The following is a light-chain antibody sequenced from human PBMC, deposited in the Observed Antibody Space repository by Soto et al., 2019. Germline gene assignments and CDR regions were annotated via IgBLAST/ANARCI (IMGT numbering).Light chain of an antibody. CDR2: DAS. V-gene: IGKV3-11*01. J-gene: IGKJ1*01. CDR1: QSVSSF. Sequence: VLTQSPATLSLSPGERATLSCRASQSVSSFLAWYQQKPGQAPRLLIYDASSRAAGIPARFSGTGSGTDFTLTISSLEPEDFAVYYCQQRSSWWTFGQGTKVDIK. CDR3: QQRSSWWT.